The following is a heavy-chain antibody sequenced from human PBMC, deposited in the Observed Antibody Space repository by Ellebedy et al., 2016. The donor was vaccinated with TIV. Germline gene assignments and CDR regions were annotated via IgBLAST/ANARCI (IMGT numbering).Heavy chain of an antibody. D-gene: IGHD6-25*01. V-gene: IGHV3-23*01. CDR2: NSGSGGSI. J-gene: IGHJ4*02. CDR1: GFTFSSYA. Sequence: GESLKISXAASGFTFSSYAMSWVRQAPGKGLEWVSGNSGSGGSIHYADSVKGRFTISRDNSKNTLYLQMNSLRAEDTAVYYCAKRNGGIAAFEGGYWGQGTLVTVSS. CDR3: AKRNGGIAAFEGGY.